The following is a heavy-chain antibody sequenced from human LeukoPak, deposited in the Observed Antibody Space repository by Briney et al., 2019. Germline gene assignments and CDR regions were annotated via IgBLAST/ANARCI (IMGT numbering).Heavy chain of an antibody. Sequence: PGGSLRLSCAASGFTFSSYSMHWVRQTPGKGLEWVAFLQYDGSDKDYAKSVKGRFTISRDNSKNTLYLQMNSLRAEDTAVYYCAKDMSGGDCPDYWGQGTLVTVSS. CDR2: LQYDGSDK. V-gene: IGHV3-30*02. CDR3: AKDMSGGDCPDY. CDR1: GFTFSSYS. J-gene: IGHJ4*02. D-gene: IGHD2-21*02.